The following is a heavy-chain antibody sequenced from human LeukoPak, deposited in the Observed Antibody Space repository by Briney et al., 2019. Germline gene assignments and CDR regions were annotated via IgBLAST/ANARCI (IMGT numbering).Heavy chain of an antibody. CDR1: GFTFSSYG. D-gene: IGHD1-26*01. V-gene: IGHV3-30*02. Sequence: GGSLRLSCAASGFTFSSYGMHWVRQAPGKGLEWVAFIRSDGSNKYYADSVKGRFTISRDNSKNTLYLQMNSLRAADTAVYYCAKDLIVGASTVYFDYWGQGTLVTVSS. J-gene: IGHJ4*02. CDR3: AKDLIVGASTVYFDY. CDR2: IRSDGSNK.